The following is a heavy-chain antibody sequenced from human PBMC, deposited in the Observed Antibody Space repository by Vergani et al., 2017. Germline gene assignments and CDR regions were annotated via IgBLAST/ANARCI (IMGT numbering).Heavy chain of an antibody. Sequence: EVQLVESGGGLVKPGGSLRLSCAASGFTFSSYSMNWVRQAPGKGLEWVSSISSSSSYIYYADSVKGRFSISRDNSKNSLYLQMNSLRAEYTAVYYCTRESTTMVRGVIIIEPVYGKDFWGQGITVIVSS. J-gene: IGHJ6*02. D-gene: IGHD3-10*01. CDR1: GFTFSSYS. CDR2: ISSSSSYI. CDR3: TRESTTMVRGVIIIEPVYGKDF. V-gene: IGHV3-21*01.